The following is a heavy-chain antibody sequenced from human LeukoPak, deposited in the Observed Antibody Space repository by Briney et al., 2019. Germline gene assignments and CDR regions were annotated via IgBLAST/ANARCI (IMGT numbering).Heavy chain of an antibody. CDR3: ARGITVPGHFDY. CDR2: FYYGGST. CDR1: GGSISSSSYY. Sequence: SETLSLTCTVSGGSISSSSYYWGWIRQPPGKGLEWIGSFYYGGSTYYSPSLKSRVTISVDTSKTQFSLKLTSVTAADTAVYYCARGITVPGHFDYWGQGTPVTVSS. J-gene: IGHJ4*02. D-gene: IGHD6-19*01. V-gene: IGHV4-39*01.